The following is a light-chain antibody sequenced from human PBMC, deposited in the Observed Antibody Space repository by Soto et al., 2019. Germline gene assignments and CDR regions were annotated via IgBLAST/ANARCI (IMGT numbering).Light chain of an antibody. V-gene: IGKV3-20*01. Sequence: EIVLTQSPGTLSLSPGERATLSCRASQSVSSSYLVWYQQRPGHPPRLLIYGTSNRAAGIPDRFTGTGSGTDFTLTIYRLEPEDSAVYYCQQYGSSALTFGGGTKVEIK. J-gene: IGKJ4*01. CDR3: QQYGSSALT. CDR2: GTS. CDR1: QSVSSSY.